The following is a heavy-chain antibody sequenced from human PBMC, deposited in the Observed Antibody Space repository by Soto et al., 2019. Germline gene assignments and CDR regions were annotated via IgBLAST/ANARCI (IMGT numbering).Heavy chain of an antibody. J-gene: IGHJ5*02. Sequence: SVKVSCKASGCTVSSYAISCVRQAPGQVLEWMGGIIPIFGTANYAQKFQGRVTITADKSTSTAYMELSSLRSEDTAVYYCARVSPGWFDPWGQGTLVTVSS. CDR1: GCTVSSYA. V-gene: IGHV1-69*06. CDR3: ARVSPGWFDP. CDR2: IIPIFGTA.